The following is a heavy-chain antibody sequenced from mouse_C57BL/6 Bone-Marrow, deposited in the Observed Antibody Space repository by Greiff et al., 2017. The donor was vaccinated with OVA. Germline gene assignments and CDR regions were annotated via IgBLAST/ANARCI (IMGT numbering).Heavy chain of an antibody. CDR1: GYSITRGYD. J-gene: IGHJ3*01. Sequence: LQESGPGMVKPSQSLSLTCTVTGYSITRGYDWHWIRHFPGNTLEWMGYICYSGSTKYQPSLTSRISITHDTTKNHFFLKLNSLTTEDTATYYCARVLTGSLWFAYWGQGTLVTVSA. D-gene: IGHD4-1*01. V-gene: IGHV3-1*01. CDR3: ARVLTGSLWFAY. CDR2: ICYSGST.